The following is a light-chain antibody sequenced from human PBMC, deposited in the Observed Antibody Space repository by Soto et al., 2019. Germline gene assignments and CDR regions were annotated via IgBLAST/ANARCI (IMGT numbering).Light chain of an antibody. CDR3: SSYTSSDTLV. V-gene: IGLV2-14*01. Sequence: QSALTQPASVSGSPGQSITISCTGTSSDVGGYNYVSWYQQHPGKAPKLMIYEVSNRPSGVSNRFSGSKSGNTASLTISGLQAEDEADYYCSSYTSSDTLVFGGGTKSPS. CDR2: EVS. CDR1: SSDVGGYNY. J-gene: IGLJ2*01.